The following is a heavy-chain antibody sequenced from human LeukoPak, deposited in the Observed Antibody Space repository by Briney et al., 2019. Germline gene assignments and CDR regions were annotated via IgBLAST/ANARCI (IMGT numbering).Heavy chain of an antibody. CDR2: INHSGST. D-gene: IGHD3-10*01. J-gene: IGHJ6*03. V-gene: IGHV4-34*01. CDR1: GGSFSGYY. Sequence: SETLSLTCAVYGGSFSGYYWSWIRQPPGKGLEWIGEINHSGSTNYNPSLKSRVTISVGTSKNQFSLKLSSVTAADTAVYYCARAAMVRGVIIYYYYYMDVWGKGTTVTVSS. CDR3: ARAAMVRGVIIYYYYYMDV.